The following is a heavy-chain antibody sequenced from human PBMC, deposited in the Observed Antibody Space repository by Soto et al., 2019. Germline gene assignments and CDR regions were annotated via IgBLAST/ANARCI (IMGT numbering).Heavy chain of an antibody. CDR1: GGSFRGHF. Sequence: SETLSLTFAVHGGSFRGHFWSWIRQPPGKGLDWIGEINHSGSTNFNPSLKSRVTISVDTSKKQFSLKVNSLTAADTAVYYCARGISLIVEVQRDAPDKYYFDSWGQGTVVTVSS. V-gene: IGHV4-34*01. CDR2: INHSGST. CDR3: ARGISLIVEVQRDAPDKYYFDS. D-gene: IGHD2-21*01. J-gene: IGHJ4*02.